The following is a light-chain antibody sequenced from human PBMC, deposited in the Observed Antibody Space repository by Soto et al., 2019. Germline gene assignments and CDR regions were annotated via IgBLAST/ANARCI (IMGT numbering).Light chain of an antibody. J-gene: IGKJ2*01. V-gene: IGKV1-9*01. Sequence: DIQLTQSPSFLSASVGDRVTITCRASQGISSYLAWYQQKPGKVPKLLIYAASTLHSGVPSRFSGSGSGTEFTLTISSLQPEDLATYYCQQLNSYPRTFGQGTKLEIK. CDR2: AAS. CDR1: QGISSY. CDR3: QQLNSYPRT.